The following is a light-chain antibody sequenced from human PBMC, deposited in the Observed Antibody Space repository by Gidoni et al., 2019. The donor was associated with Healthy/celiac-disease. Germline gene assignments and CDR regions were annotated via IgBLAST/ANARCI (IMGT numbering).Light chain of an antibody. CDR3: QQRSNSLT. J-gene: IGKJ4*01. CDR1: QSVSS. CDR2: DAS. Sequence: ENVLTQSPATLSLSPGERATLSCRASQSVSSRLLIYDASNRATGIPARFSGSGSGTDFTLTISSLAPEDFAVYYCQQRSNSLTFGGGTKVEI. V-gene: IGKV3-11*01.